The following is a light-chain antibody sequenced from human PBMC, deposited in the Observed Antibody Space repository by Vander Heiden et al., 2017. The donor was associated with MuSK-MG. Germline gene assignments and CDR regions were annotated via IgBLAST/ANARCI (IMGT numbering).Light chain of an antibody. CDR3: QQLNSYPWT. V-gene: IGKV1-9*01. CDR2: AAS. J-gene: IGKJ1*01. Sequence: DIKLTQSPSFLSASVGDRVTITCRVSQGISSYLAWYQQKPGKAPKLLIYAASTLQSGVPSRFSGSGSGTEFTLTISSLQPEDFATYYCQQLNSYPWTFGQGTKVEIK. CDR1: QGISSY.